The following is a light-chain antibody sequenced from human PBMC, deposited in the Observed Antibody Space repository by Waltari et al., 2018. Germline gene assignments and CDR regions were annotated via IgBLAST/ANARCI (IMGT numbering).Light chain of an antibody. CDR2: GAS. V-gene: IGKV3-20*01. Sequence: EIVLTQSPGTLPLSPGERATLPCRASQSVSSSYLAWYQQKPGQAPRLLIYGASSRATGIPDRFSGSGSGTDFTLTISRLEPEDFAVYYCQQYGSSPMYTFGQGTKLEIK. CDR1: QSVSSSY. CDR3: QQYGSSPMYT. J-gene: IGKJ2*01.